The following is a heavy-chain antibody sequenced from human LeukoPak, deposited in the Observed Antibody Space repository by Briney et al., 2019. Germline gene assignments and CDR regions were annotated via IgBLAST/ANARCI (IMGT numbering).Heavy chain of an antibody. D-gene: IGHD3-3*01. J-gene: IGHJ5*02. CDR2: IYPGDSET. CDR3: ARESDFWSGYYPSSGWFDP. V-gene: IGHV5-51*01. Sequence: GESLKISCQGSGYSFTSYWIGWVRQMPGKGLEWMGIIYPGDSETRYSPSFQGRVTISVDKSINTAYLQWSSPKASDTAMYYCARESDFWSGYYPSSGWFDPWGQGTLVTVSS. CDR1: GYSFTSYW.